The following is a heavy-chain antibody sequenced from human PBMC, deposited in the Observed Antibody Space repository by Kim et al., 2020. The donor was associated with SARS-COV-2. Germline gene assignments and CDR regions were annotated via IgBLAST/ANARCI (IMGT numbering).Heavy chain of an antibody. CDR2: SEN. J-gene: IGHJ5*02. V-gene: IGHV3-7*01. CDR3: VRGRGWLDP. Sequence: SENYYAYSVKGRFTNTRDNAKNSLDLQMNSLRVEDTAVYYCVRGRGWLDPCGQGTLVTVSS.